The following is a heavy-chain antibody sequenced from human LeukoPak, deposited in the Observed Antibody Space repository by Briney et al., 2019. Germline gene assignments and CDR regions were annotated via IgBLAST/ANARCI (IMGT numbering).Heavy chain of an antibody. D-gene: IGHD4-17*01. Sequence: SVKVSCKASGYTFTSYGISWVRQAPGQGLEWMGGIIPIFGTANYAQKFQGRVTITADKSTSTDYMELSSLRSEDTAVYYCARFTVTKRYFDLWGRGTLVTVSS. CDR1: GYTFTSYG. V-gene: IGHV1-69*06. CDR2: IIPIFGTA. CDR3: ARFTVTKRYFDL. J-gene: IGHJ2*01.